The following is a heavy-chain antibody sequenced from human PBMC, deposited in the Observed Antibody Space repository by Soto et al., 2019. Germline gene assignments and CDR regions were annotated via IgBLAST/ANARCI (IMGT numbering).Heavy chain of an antibody. CDR1: GGSFSSYT. CDR3: ARGVTANYMGGDAFAI. J-gene: IGHJ3*02. CDR2: IMPVFGTP. D-gene: IGHD3-16*01. Sequence: QVLLVQSGAVVKKPGSSVKVSCKAAGGSFSSYTVSWVRQAPGQGLDYMGGIMPVFGTPTYTEKFQGRITITADEYTGTAYMELTSLKSDDTAVYYCARGVTANYMGGDAFAIWGQGTMVTVSS. V-gene: IGHV1-69*01.